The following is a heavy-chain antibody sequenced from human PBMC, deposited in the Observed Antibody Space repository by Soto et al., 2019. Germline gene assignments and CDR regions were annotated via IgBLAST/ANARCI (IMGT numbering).Heavy chain of an antibody. CDR3: ARDRDSGNYNYFDH. CDR2: ISYDGSNK. V-gene: IGHV3-30-3*01. J-gene: IGHJ4*02. CDR1: GFTFSIYS. D-gene: IGHD1-26*01. Sequence: QVQLVESGGGVVQPGRSLRLSCAASGFTFSIYSMHWVRQAPGKGLEWVAGISYDGSNKYYADSVKGRFTISRDNSKNALYLQMNSLRHEDTAVYYCARDRDSGNYNYFDHWCQGTLVTVSS.